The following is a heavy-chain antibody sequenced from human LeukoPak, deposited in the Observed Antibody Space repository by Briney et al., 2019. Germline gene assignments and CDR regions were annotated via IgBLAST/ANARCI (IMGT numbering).Heavy chain of an antibody. J-gene: IGHJ4*02. CDR2: ISYDGSNK. CDR3: ARVPVNTMVRGVQPFGY. CDR1: GFTFSSYA. D-gene: IGHD3-10*01. V-gene: IGHV3-30-3*01. Sequence: PGGSLRLSCAASGFTFSSYAMHWVRQAPGKGLEWVAVISYDGSNKYYADSVKGRFTISRDNSKNTLYLQMNSLRAEDTAVYYCARVPVNTMVRGVQPFGYWGQGTLVTVSS.